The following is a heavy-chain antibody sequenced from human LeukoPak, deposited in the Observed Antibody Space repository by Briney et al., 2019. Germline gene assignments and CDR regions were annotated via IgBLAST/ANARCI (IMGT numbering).Heavy chain of an antibody. CDR1: GFTFSSYA. CDR3: AKKGDYDSSGYPIDY. D-gene: IGHD3-22*01. V-gene: IGHV3-23*01. J-gene: IGHJ4*02. Sequence: PGGSLRLSCAASGFTFSSYAMSWVRQAPGKGLEWVSAISGSGGSTYYADSVKGRFTISRDNSKNTLYLQMNSLRAEDTAVYYCAKKGDYDSSGYPIDYWGQGTLVTLSS. CDR2: ISGSGGST.